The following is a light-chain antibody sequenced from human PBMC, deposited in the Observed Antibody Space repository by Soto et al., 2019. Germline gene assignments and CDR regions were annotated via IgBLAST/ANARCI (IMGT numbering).Light chain of an antibody. CDR3: QEYNSDSWT. CDR2: DAS. J-gene: IGKJ1*01. CDR1: QSISTW. V-gene: IGKV1-5*01. Sequence: DIQMTQSPSTLSASVGDRVTITFRASQSISTWLAWYQQKPGKAPKVLIYDASSLESGVPSRFSGSGSGTEFTLTISSLQPEDFATYYCQEYNSDSWTFGQGTKVDI.